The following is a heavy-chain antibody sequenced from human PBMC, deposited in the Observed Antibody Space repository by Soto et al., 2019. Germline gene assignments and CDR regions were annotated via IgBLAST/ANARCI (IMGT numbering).Heavy chain of an antibody. J-gene: IGHJ4*02. Sequence: QVQLVQSGAEVKKPGASVKVSCKASGYTFTGYYMHWVRQAPGQGLEWMGWINPNSGGTNYAQKFQGRVTMTRDTSISTAYMELSRLRSDDTAVYYCARENTYYYDSSGPVGFDYWGQGTLVTVSS. D-gene: IGHD3-22*01. CDR2: INPNSGGT. V-gene: IGHV1-2*02. CDR3: ARENTYYYDSSGPVGFDY. CDR1: GYTFTGYY.